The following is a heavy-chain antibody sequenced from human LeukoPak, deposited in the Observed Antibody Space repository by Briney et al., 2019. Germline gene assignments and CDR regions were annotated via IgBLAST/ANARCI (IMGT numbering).Heavy chain of an antibody. CDR3: ARRFGVVIKFFDY. V-gene: IGHV4-39*01. Sequence: SETLSLTCTVSGGSISSSSYYWGWIRQPPGKGLEWIVSMYYSGSTYYNPSLKSRVTISVDTSKNQFSLKLSSVTAADTAVYYCARRFGVVIKFFDYWGQGTLVTVSS. CDR1: GGSISSSSYY. J-gene: IGHJ4*02. CDR2: MYYSGST. D-gene: IGHD3-3*01.